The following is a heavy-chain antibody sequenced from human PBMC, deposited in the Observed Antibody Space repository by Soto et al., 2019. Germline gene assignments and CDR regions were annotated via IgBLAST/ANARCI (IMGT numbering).Heavy chain of an antibody. J-gene: IGHJ5*02. Sequence: QVQLQESGPGLVKPSETLSLSCTVSNGSLINSYWNWIRQPAGKGLEWIGRIYTSGSTNYNTSLRSRVTMSVDTSKNQFSLKLNSVTAADTAVYYCARSSHKESWFNPWGQGTLVTVSS. CDR2: IYTSGST. CDR1: NGSLINSY. D-gene: IGHD6-13*01. CDR3: ARSSHKESWFNP. V-gene: IGHV4-4*07.